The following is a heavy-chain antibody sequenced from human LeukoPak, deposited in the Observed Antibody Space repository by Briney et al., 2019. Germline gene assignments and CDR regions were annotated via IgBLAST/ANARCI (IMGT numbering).Heavy chain of an antibody. V-gene: IGHV3-23*01. CDR2: ISGNGKST. D-gene: IGHD4/OR15-4a*01. CDR3: ATQVLNPYYYCYAMDV. CDR1: GFIFSSYV. Sequence: GGSLRLSCAASGFIFSSYVMNWVRQTPGKGLEWVSGISGNGKSTYYADSVKGRFTISRDNSKNTLFLQMNSLRAEDTALYYCATQVLNPYYYCYAMDVWGQGTTVTVSS. J-gene: IGHJ6*02.